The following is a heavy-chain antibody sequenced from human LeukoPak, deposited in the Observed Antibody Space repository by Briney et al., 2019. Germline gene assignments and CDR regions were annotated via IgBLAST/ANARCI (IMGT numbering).Heavy chain of an antibody. Sequence: SQTLSLTCTVSGGSISRADYYWSWIRQPPGKGLEWIGYIYYSGSTYYNPSLKSRATISVDTSKSQFSLKLSSVTAADTAVYYCARDSDFWSGYYYFDYWGQGTLVTVSP. CDR3: ARDSDFWSGYYYFDY. CDR1: GGSISRADYY. D-gene: IGHD3-3*01. J-gene: IGHJ4*02. CDR2: IYYSGST. V-gene: IGHV4-30-4*08.